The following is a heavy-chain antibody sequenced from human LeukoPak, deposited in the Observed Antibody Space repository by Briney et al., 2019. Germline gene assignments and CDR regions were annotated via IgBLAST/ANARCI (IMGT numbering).Heavy chain of an antibody. CDR3: AGGFGESYYYYYGMDV. CDR2: IIPIFGTA. V-gene: IGHV1-69*01. Sequence: GSSVKVSCKASGGTFSSYAISWVRQAPGQGLEWMGGIIPIFGTANYAQKFQGRVTITADESTGTAYMELSSLRSEDTAVYYCAGGFGESYYYYYGMDVWGQGTTVTVSS. J-gene: IGHJ6*02. D-gene: IGHD3-10*01. CDR1: GGTFSSYA.